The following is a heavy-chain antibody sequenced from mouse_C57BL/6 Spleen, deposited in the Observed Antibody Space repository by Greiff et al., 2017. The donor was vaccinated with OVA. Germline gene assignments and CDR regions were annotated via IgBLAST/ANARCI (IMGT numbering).Heavy chain of an antibody. CDR2: ISGGGGNT. CDR1: GFTFSSYT. J-gene: IGHJ2*01. V-gene: IGHV5-9*01. CDR3: ARPYDGFFDY. Sequence: EVQLVESGGGLAKPGGSLKLSCAASGFTFSSYTMSWVRQTPEKRLEWVATISGGGGNTYYPDSVKGRFTISRDNAKNTLYLQMSSLRSEDTALYYCARPYDGFFDYWGQGTTLTVSS. D-gene: IGHD2-3*01.